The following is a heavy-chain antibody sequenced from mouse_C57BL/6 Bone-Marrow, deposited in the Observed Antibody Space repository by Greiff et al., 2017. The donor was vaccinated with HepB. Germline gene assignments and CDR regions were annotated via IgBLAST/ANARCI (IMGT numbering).Heavy chain of an antibody. V-gene: IGHV14-4*01. Sequence: EVQLQQSGAELVRPGASVKLSCTASGFNIKDDYMHWVKQRPEQGLEWIGWIDPENGDTEYASKFKGKATFTADTSSNTSYMQLSSLTTEDSAIYYCARDGSTYVDYWGQGTTLTVSS. CDR1: GFNIKDDY. CDR3: ARDGSTYVDY. D-gene: IGHD1-1*01. J-gene: IGHJ2*01. CDR2: IDPENGDT.